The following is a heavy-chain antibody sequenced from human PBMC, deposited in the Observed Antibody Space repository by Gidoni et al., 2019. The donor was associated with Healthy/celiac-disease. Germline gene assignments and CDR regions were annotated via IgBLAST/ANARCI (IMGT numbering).Heavy chain of an antibody. CDR2: IYSGGST. Sequence: EVQLVESGVGLVQPGGSLRLSCSASGFTVSSHYMRGVRQAPGKGLEGVSVIYSGGSTYYADSVKGRFTISRDNSKNTLYLQMKSLRAEDTAVYYCAREAKSGSYPYYYYGMDVWGQGTTVTVSS. D-gene: IGHD1-26*01. CDR1: GFTVSSHY. CDR3: AREAKSGSYPYYYYGMDV. J-gene: IGHJ6*02. V-gene: IGHV3-66*01.